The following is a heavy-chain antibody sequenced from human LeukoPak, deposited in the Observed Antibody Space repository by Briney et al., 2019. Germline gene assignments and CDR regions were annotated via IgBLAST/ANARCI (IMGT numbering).Heavy chain of an antibody. CDR2: IYHSGST. V-gene: IGHV4-38-2*02. CDR1: GYSISSGNY. D-gene: IGHD3-22*01. CDR3: ARVHYYDSSGYVDY. J-gene: IGHJ4*02. Sequence: SETLSLTCTVSGYSISSGNYWGWIRQPPGKGPEWIGSIYHSGSTYYNPSLKSRVSISVDTSKNQFSLRLSSVTAADTAVYYCARVHYYDSSGYVDYWGQETLVTVSS.